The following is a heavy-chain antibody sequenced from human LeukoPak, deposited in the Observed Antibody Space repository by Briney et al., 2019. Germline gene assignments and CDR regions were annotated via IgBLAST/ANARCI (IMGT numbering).Heavy chain of an antibody. J-gene: IGHJ6*02. D-gene: IGHD3-16*01. CDR3: AKDLDLGDYVWRMDV. CDR2: ISGSGGST. CDR1: GFTFSSYA. Sequence: PGGSLRLSCAASGFTFSSYAMSWVRQAPGKGLEWVSAISGSGGSTYYADSVKGRFTISRDNSKNTLYLQMNSLRAEDTAVYYCAKDLDLGDYVWRMDVWGPGTTVTVSS. V-gene: IGHV3-23*01.